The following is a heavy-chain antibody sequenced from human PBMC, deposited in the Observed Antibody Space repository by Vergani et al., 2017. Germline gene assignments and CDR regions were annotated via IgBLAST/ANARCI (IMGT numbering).Heavy chain of an antibody. J-gene: IGHJ4*02. CDR2: INPNSGGT. D-gene: IGHD2-2*01. CDR3: ARDNIVVVPAAGLFDY. CDR1: GYTFTGYY. V-gene: IGHV1-2*02. Sequence: QVQLVQSGAEVKKPGASVKVSCKASGYTFTGYYMHWVRQAPGQGLEWMGWINPNSGGTNYAQKFQGRVTMTRDTSISTAYMELSRLRSDDTAVYYCARDNIVVVPAAGLFDYWGQGTLVTVSS.